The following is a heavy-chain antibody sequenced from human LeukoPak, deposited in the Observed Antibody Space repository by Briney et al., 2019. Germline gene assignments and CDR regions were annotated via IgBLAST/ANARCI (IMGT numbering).Heavy chain of an antibody. J-gene: IGHJ4*02. D-gene: IGHD3-3*01. CDR1: GYTFTSHY. CDR3: AAPGASGFVGNFWSGPLDY. Sequence: ASVKVSCRASGYTFTSHYMHWVRQAPGHGLEWMGIINPNAGSTYYPQKFQGRVTMTRDTSTSTVYMELTSLRSDDTAVYYCAAPGASGFVGNFWSGPLDYWGQGTLVSVSS. V-gene: IGHV1-46*01. CDR2: INPNAGST.